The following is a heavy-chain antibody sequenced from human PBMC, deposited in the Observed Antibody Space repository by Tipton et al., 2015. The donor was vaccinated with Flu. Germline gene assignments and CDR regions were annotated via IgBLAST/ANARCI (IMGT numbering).Heavy chain of an antibody. CDR1: GFTFSSYG. Sequence: SLRLSCAASGFTFSSYGMHWVRQAPGKGLEWVAVIWYDGSNKYYADSVKGRFTISRDNSNNTLYLQMNSLRAEDTAVYYCARGDGSYYYGMDVWGQGTTVTVSS. CDR3: ARGDGSYYYGMDV. J-gene: IGHJ6*02. V-gene: IGHV3-33*01. CDR2: IWYDGSNK. D-gene: IGHD6-25*01.